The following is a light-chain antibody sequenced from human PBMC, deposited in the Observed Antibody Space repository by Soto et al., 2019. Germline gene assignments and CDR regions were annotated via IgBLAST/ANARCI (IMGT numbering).Light chain of an antibody. V-gene: IGLV2-8*01. CDR1: SSDVGGYNY. Sequence: QSALTQPPSASGSPGQSVTISCTGTSSDVGGYNYVSWYQQHPGKAPKLMISEVSKRPSGVPDRFSGSKSGNTASLTVSGLQAVDEADYYCRAFAGNNNLVFGGGTQLTVL. J-gene: IGLJ7*01. CDR2: EVS. CDR3: RAFAGNNNLV.